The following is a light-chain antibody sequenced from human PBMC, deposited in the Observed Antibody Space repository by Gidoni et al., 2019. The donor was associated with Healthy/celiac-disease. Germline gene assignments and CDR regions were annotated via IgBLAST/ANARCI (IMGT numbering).Light chain of an antibody. Sequence: DLLMPQSPSPLSASVGDRITITCRASQSISSWLDWYQQKTGKAPKLLIYKASSLQSGVPSRFSGSGSGTEFTLTISSLQPEDVATYYCQQYNSYPYTFGQGTKLEIK. J-gene: IGKJ2*01. CDR2: KAS. CDR1: QSISSW. CDR3: QQYNSYPYT. V-gene: IGKV1-5*03.